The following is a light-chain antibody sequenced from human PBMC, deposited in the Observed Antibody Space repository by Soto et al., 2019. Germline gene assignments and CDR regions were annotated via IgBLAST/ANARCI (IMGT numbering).Light chain of an antibody. CDR1: QTINSW. V-gene: IGKV1-5*01. J-gene: IGKJ4*01. CDR2: DAS. CDR3: EQYDKSIT. Sequence: DIQMTQSPSTLSASLGDRVTITCRASQTINSWLAWYQQKPGKAPKVLIFDASSLKTGVPSRFSGSGSGTEFTLTISSLQPDDFATYYCEQYDKSITFGGGTKVDIK.